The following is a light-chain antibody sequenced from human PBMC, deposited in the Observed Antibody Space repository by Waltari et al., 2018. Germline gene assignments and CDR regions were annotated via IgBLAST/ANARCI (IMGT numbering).Light chain of an antibody. CDR2: GAS. CDR3: QQCYTAPFT. Sequence: DIQMTQSPPSLSTSVEDRVTITCRATQSISTSLNWYQQKAGKAPNLLIYGASTLERGVPSRFSGSGSGTDFTLTISSLRPEDFATYYCQQCYTAPFTFGPGTRVDLK. V-gene: IGKV1-39*01. CDR1: QSISTS. J-gene: IGKJ3*01.